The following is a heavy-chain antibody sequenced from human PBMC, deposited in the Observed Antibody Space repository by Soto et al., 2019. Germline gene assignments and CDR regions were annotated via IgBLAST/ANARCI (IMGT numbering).Heavy chain of an antibody. CDR1: GYTFNSYA. D-gene: IGHD2-21*02. J-gene: IGHJ4*02. V-gene: IGHV1-3*05. CDR3: ARSIVVVTALDY. CDR2: INAGNGNT. Sequence: QVQLVQSGAEEKKPGASVKVSCKASGYTFNSYAMHWVRKAPGQRLEWMGWINAGNGNTKYSQKFQGRVTITRDTSASTAYMELSSLRSEDTAVYYCARSIVVVTALDYWGQGTLVTVSS.